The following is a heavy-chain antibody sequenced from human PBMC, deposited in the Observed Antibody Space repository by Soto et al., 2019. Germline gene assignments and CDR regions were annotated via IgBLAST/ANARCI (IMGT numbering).Heavy chain of an antibody. Sequence: QVQLVQSGAEVKKPGSSVRVSCKASGTIFSSYTISWVRQAPGQGLEWMGRIIPILGETNSAQKFQGRVTLTGDKSTTTAYMELNRLSLEDTALYYCARGLGGRMDDWGQGATVTVSS. CDR2: IIPILGET. V-gene: IGHV1-69*08. CDR3: ARGLGGRMDD. CDR1: GTIFSSYT. J-gene: IGHJ6*02. D-gene: IGHD3-16*01.